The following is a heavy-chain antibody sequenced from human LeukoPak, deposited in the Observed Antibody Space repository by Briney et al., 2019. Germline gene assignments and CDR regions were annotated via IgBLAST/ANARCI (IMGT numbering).Heavy chain of an antibody. CDR1: GGSITSSSYY. CDR2: IYYSGNT. CDR3: ARVRFWSGFDTYFFDY. J-gene: IGHJ4*02. Sequence: SETLSLTCTVSGGSITSSSYYWGWIRQPPGMSLEWIGSIYYSGNTYYNPSLKSRVTMSIDTSKNQFSLKLNSVTPADTAVYYCARVRFWSGFDTYFFDYWGQGALVTVSS. D-gene: IGHD3-3*01. V-gene: IGHV4-39*07.